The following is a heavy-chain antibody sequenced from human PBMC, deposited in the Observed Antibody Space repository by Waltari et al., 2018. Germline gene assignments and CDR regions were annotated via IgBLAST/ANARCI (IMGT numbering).Heavy chain of an antibody. J-gene: IGHJ3*02. V-gene: IGHV4-34*02. CDR2: INHRGNT. Sequence: QVQLQQWGAGLLKPSETLSLTCAVYGGSFSDYYWSWIRQPPGKGLEWVGQINHRGNTNYNPSLKTRVTISVDKSKTQFSLRLSSVTAADTAVYYCARVNDYYDTNGAFFDIWGQGTMVTVSS. CDR1: GGSFSDYY. CDR3: ARVNDYYDTNGAFFDI. D-gene: IGHD3-22*01.